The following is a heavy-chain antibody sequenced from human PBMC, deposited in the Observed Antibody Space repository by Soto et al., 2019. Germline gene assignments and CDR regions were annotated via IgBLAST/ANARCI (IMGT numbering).Heavy chain of an antibody. V-gene: IGHV3-30-3*01. CDR3: ARETQAFDY. J-gene: IGHJ4*02. CDR2: ISYDGRNT. CDR1: GFTFRSYA. Sequence: QVQLVESGGGVVQPGRSLRLSCAASGFTFRSYAMHWVRQAPGKGLEWVAVISYDGRNTYYADSVKGRFTISRVNSRNTVYLQMNSLRAEDTAVYHCARETQAFDYWGQVTLVTVSS.